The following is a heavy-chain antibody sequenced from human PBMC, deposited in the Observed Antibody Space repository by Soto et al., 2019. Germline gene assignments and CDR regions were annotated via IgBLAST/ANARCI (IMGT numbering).Heavy chain of an antibody. V-gene: IGHV4-39*01. D-gene: IGHD3-3*01. Sequence: SETLSLTCTVSGGSISSSSYYWGWIRQPPGKGLEWIGSIYYSGSTYYNPSLKSRVTISVDTSKNQFSLKLSSVTAADTAVYYCARLNYKEDPFWSGYPTLNWFDPWGQGTLVTVSS. CDR1: GGSISSSSYY. CDR3: ARLNYKEDPFWSGYPTLNWFDP. CDR2: IYYSGST. J-gene: IGHJ5*02.